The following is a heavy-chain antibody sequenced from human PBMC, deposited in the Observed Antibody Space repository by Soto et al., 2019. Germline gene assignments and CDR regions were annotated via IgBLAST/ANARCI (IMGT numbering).Heavy chain of an antibody. J-gene: IGHJ4*02. CDR2: IYYSGST. D-gene: IGHD5-12*01. V-gene: IGHV4-59*01. CDR1: GGSISSYY. CDR3: ARERGGWLQFYFDY. Sequence: SETLSLTCTVSGGSISSYYWSWIRHPPGKGLEWIGYIYYSGSTNYNPSLKSRVTISVDTSKNQFSLKLSSVTAADTAVYYCARERGGWLQFYFDYWGQGTLVTVSS.